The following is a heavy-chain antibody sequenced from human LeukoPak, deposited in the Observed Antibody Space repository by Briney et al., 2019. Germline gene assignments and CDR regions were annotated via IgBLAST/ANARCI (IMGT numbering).Heavy chain of an antibody. Sequence: SETLSLTCAVYGGSFSGYYWSWIRQPPGKGLEWTGEINHSGSTNYNPSLKSRVTISVDTSKNQFSLKLSSVTAADTAVYYCARGRNDFWSAHPNRFDPWGQGTLVTVSS. CDR1: GGSFSGYY. D-gene: IGHD3-3*01. V-gene: IGHV4-34*01. CDR3: ARGRNDFWSAHPNRFDP. J-gene: IGHJ5*02. CDR2: INHSGST.